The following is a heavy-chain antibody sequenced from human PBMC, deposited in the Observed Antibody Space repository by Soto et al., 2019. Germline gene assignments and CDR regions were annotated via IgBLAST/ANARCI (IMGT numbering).Heavy chain of an antibody. CDR1: GGSVSSGSYY. J-gene: IGHJ6*02. D-gene: IGHD3-16*02. Sequence: SETLSLTCTVSGGSVSSGSYYWSWIRQPPGKGLEWIGYMYYRGSTNYNPSLKSRVTISVDTSKNQFSLKLSSVTAADTAVYYCARDTGRLRLGELSLARNYYYYSGMDVWGQGTTVTVSS. CDR3: ARDTGRLRLGELSLARNYYYYSGMDV. CDR2: MYYRGST. V-gene: IGHV4-61*01.